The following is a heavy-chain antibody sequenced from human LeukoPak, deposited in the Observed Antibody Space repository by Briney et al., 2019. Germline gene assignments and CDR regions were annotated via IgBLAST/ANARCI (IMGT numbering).Heavy chain of an antibody. V-gene: IGHV3-53*01. CDR3: ARVGDHFHWNLDL. Sequence: SGGSLRLSCAASGSTVSTYYMNWVRQAPGKGLEWVSIIYSGGTTYYADSVKGRFTISRDTSKNTLSLQMNSLRAEDTAVYFCARVGDHFHWNLDLWGRGTLVSVSS. CDR1: GSTVSTYY. CDR2: IYSGGTT. D-gene: IGHD3-3*02. J-gene: IGHJ2*01.